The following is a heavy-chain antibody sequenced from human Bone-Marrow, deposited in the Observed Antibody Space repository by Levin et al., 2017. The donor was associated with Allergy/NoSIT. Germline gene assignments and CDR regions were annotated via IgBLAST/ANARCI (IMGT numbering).Heavy chain of an antibody. Sequence: GESLKISCAASGFTFSSYAMHWVRQAPGKGLEWVAVISYDGSNKYYADSVKGRFTISRDNSKNTLYLQMNSLRAEDTAVYYCARDTAPSYDSSGYYPFYYYYYGMDVWGQGTTVTVSS. CDR1: GFTFSSYA. CDR3: ARDTAPSYDSSGYYPFYYYYYGMDV. CDR2: ISYDGSNK. D-gene: IGHD3-22*01. V-gene: IGHV3-30-3*01. J-gene: IGHJ6*02.